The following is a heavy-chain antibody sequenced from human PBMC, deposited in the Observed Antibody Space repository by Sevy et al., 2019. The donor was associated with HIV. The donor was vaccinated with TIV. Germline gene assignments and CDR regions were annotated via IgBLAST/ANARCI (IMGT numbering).Heavy chain of an antibody. Sequence: SETLSLTCTVSGYSISSGYYWGWIRQPPGKGLEWIGSIYHSGSTYYNPSLKSRVTISVDTSKNQFSLKLSSVTAADTAVYYCAREAVEMATPTGDYWGQGTLVTVS. D-gene: IGHD5-12*01. CDR2: IYHSGST. J-gene: IGHJ4*02. V-gene: IGHV4-38-2*02. CDR1: GYSISSGYY. CDR3: AREAVEMATPTGDY.